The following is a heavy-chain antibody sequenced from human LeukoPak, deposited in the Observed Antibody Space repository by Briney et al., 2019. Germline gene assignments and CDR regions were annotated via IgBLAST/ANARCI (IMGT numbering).Heavy chain of an antibody. J-gene: IGHJ4*02. CDR3: ARVRHYYDSSGLDY. D-gene: IGHD3-22*01. V-gene: IGHV3-72*01. CDR1: GFTFSDHY. CDR2: TRNKANSYTT. Sequence: PGGSLRLSCAASGFTFSDHYMDWVRPAPGKGLEWVGRTRNKANSYTTEYAASVKGRFTISRDDSKNSLYLQMNSLKTEDTAVYYCARVRHYYDSSGLDYWGQGTLVTVSS.